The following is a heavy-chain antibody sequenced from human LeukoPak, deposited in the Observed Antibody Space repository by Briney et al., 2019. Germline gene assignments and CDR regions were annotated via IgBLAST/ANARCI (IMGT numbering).Heavy chain of an antibody. CDR2: ISGSGDNT. Sequence: GGSLRLSCAASGFTFSSYAMSWVRQAPGKGLEWVSGISGSGDNTYYADSVKGRFTISRDNSKNTLYLQMNSLRAEDTAVYYCAKETPYYGSGSLFDYWGQGTLVTVSS. D-gene: IGHD3-10*01. J-gene: IGHJ4*02. CDR3: AKETPYYGSGSLFDY. V-gene: IGHV3-23*01. CDR1: GFTFSSYA.